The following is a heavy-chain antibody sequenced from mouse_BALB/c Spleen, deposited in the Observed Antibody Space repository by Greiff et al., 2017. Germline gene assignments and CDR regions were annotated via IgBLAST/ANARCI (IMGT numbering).Heavy chain of an antibody. CDR1: GYTFTSYT. V-gene: IGHV1-4*01. Sequence: QVHVKQSGAELARPGASVKMSCKASGYTFTSYTMHWVKQRPGQGLEWIGYINPSSGYTNYNQKFKDKATLTADKSSSTAYMQLSSLTSEDSAVYYCAREDGTVPWGQGTTLTVSS. D-gene: IGHD1-1*01. CDR2: INPSSGYT. CDR3: AREDGTVP. J-gene: IGHJ2*01.